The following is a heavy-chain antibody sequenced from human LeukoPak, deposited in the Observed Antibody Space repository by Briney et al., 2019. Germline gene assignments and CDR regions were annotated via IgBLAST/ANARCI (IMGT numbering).Heavy chain of an antibody. CDR1: GITVNNYG. Sequence: GGSLRLSCAASGITVNNYGMTWVRQAPGKGLEWVSVIYSDDSTYYADSVRGRFTISRDNSKNTLYLQMNSLRAEDTAVYYCARDGRVGATRLNIWGQGTMVTVSS. V-gene: IGHV3-66*02. D-gene: IGHD1-26*01. J-gene: IGHJ3*02. CDR3: ARDGRVGATRLNI. CDR2: IYSDDST.